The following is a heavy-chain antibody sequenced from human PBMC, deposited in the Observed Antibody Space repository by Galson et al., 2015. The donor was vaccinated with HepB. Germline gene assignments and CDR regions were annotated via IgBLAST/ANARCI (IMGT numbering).Heavy chain of an antibody. V-gene: IGHV3-7*01. D-gene: IGHD3-22*01. J-gene: IGHJ4*02. CDR1: GFTFSSYR. CDR3: ARDASPYYYDSSGYYPFDY. Sequence: SLRLSCAASGFTFSSYRMSWVRQAPGKGLEWVANIKQDGSEKYYVDSVKGRFTISRDNAKNSLYLQMNSLRAEDTAVYYCARDASPYYYDSSGYYPFDYWGQGTLVTVSS. CDR2: IKQDGSEK.